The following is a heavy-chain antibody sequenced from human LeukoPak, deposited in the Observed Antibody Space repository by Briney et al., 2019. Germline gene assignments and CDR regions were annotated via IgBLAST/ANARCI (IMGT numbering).Heavy chain of an antibody. CDR1: GFTFSSYW. CDR2: INSDGSST. D-gene: IGHD4-17*01. CDR3: VKDGFIYGDPTSFLDY. V-gene: IGHV3-74*01. J-gene: IGHJ4*02. Sequence: GGSLRLSCAASGFTFSSYWMHWVRQAPGKGLVWVSRINSDGSSTSYADSVKGRFTVSRDTSKNTLYLQMNSLRAGDTAVYYCVKDGFIYGDPTSFLDYWGQGTLVTVSS.